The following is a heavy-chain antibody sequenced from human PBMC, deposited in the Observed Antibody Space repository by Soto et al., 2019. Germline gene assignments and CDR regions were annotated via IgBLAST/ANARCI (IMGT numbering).Heavy chain of an antibody. Sequence: SETLSLTCTVSGGSIGSGDHYWSWIRQPPGKGLEWIGYIYYSGSTYYNVSLKSRVTISVDTSKNQFSLKLTSVTAADTAVYYCARGVRGPYYFDYWGQGTLVTVS. V-gene: IGHV4-30-4*01. CDR1: GGSIGSGDHY. J-gene: IGHJ4*02. D-gene: IGHD1-26*01. CDR3: ARGVRGPYYFDY. CDR2: IYYSGST.